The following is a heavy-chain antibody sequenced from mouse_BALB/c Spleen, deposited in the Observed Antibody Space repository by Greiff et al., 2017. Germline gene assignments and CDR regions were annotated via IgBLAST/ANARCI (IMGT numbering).Heavy chain of an antibody. D-gene: IGHD2-1*01. V-gene: IGHV1-69*02. CDR1: GYTFTSYW. J-gene: IGHJ1*01. CDR2: IYPSDSYT. CDR3: TREGSYGNYVLYLDV. Sequence: QVQLQQPGAELVRPGASVKLSCKASGYTFTSYWINWVKQRPGQGLEWIGNIYPSDSYTNYNQKFKDKATLTVDKSSSTAYMQLSSPTSEDSAVYDCTREGSYGNYVLYLDVWGAGTTVTVSS.